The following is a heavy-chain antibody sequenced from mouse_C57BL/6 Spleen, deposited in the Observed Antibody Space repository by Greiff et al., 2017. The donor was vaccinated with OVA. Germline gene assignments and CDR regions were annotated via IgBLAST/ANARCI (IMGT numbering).Heavy chain of an antibody. D-gene: IGHD1-1*01. CDR1: GYSITSDY. Sequence: EVQLQQSGPGLAKPSQTLSLTCSVTGYSITSDYWNWIRKFPGNKLEYMGYISYSGSTYYYPSPNSRIPLTRDTSKSQYYLQLNSVTTEDTATDYCARSDYYGSSEYFDVWGTGTTVTVSS. CDR3: ARSDYYGSSEYFDV. V-gene: IGHV3-8*01. CDR2: ISYSGST. J-gene: IGHJ1*03.